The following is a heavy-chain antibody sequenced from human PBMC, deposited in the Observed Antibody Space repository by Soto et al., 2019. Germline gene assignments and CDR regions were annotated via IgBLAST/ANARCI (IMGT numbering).Heavy chain of an antibody. CDR1: GGSISISNW. CDR2: IHHSGST. Sequence: PSETLSLTCAVSGGSISISNWWSWVRQTPGKGLEWSGQIHHSGSTNYSPSLTSRVTISVDKSKNQFSLKMNSVTAAATAVYYCACGGYYFYMDVWGKGTTVTVSS. CDR3: ACGGYYFYMDV. J-gene: IGHJ6*03. V-gene: IGHV4-4*02.